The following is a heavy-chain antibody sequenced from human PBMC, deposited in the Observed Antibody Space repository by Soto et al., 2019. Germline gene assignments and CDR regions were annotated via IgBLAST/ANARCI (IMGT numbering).Heavy chain of an antibody. J-gene: IGHJ3*02. D-gene: IGHD6-13*01. V-gene: IGHV1-24*01. CDR2: FDPEDGET. CDR1: GYTLTELS. Sequence: ASVKVSCKVSGYTLTELSMHWVRQAPGKGLEWMGGFDPEDGETIYAQKFQGRVTMTEDTSTDTAYMELSSLRSEDTAVYYCATEPGYSSSWYEQYAFDIWGQGTMVTVSS. CDR3: ATEPGYSSSWYEQYAFDI.